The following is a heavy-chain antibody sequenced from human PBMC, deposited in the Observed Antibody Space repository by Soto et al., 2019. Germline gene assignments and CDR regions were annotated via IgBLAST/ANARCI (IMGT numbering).Heavy chain of an antibody. CDR2: LYSAGSA. Sequence: PGGSLRLSCAASGFTVCSLHMSWVRRAPGTELEWVSVLYSAGSADFADSDKGRFTISRDNSKNTLYLQMSSLRAEDTAVYYCARVHSSSYPYFDYWGQGTLVTVSS. V-gene: IGHV3-66*01. J-gene: IGHJ4*02. D-gene: IGHD6-13*01. CDR3: ARVHSSSYPYFDY. CDR1: GFTVCSLH.